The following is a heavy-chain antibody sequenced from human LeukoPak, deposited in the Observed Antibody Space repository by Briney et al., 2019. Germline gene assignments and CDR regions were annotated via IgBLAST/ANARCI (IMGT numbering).Heavy chain of an antibody. CDR3: ASLPPDIVVVPAAGLDY. V-gene: IGHV3-30-3*01. Sequence: PGRSLRLSCAASGFIFSSYAMHWVRQAPGKGLEWVALISYDGSNKYYADSVKGRFTISRDNSKNTLYLQMDSLRAEDTAVYSCASLPPDIVVVPAAGLDYWGQGTLVTVSS. D-gene: IGHD2-2*01. CDR2: ISYDGSNK. J-gene: IGHJ4*02. CDR1: GFIFSSYA.